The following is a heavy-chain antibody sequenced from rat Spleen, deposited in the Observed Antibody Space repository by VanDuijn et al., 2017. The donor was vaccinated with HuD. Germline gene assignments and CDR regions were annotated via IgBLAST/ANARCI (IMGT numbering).Heavy chain of an antibody. CDR2: ISTSGGST. Sequence: EVKLVESGGGLVQPGRSLKLSCAASGFNFNDYWMGWVRQAPTKGLEWVATISTSGGSTYYRDSVKGRCIISRDNAKSTLYLQMSSLGSEDTATYYCASHQLGADWYFDFWGPGTMVTVSS. V-gene: IGHV5-25*01. CDR1: GFNFNDYW. CDR3: ASHQLGADWYFDF. J-gene: IGHJ1*01. D-gene: IGHD5-1*01.